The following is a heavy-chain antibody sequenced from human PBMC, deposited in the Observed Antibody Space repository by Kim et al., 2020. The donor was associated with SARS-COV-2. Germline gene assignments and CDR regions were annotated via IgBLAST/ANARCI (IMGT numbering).Heavy chain of an antibody. CDR2: GGT. CDR3: ARGSDMDY. V-gene: IGHV1-46*01. Sequence: GGTSYAKKFQGRVTMTRDTSTNTLYMDLSSLRSEDTAVYYCARGSDMDYWGQGTLVTVSS. D-gene: IGHD2-15*01. J-gene: IGHJ4*02.